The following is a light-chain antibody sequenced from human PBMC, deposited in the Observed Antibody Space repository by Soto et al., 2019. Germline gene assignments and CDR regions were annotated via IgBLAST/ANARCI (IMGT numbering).Light chain of an antibody. J-gene: IGLJ1*01. CDR1: SSDVGSYNL. Sequence: QSVLTQPASVSGSPGQSITISCTGTSSDVGSYNLVSWYQQHPGKAPKLMIYEGSKRPSGVSNRFSGSKSGNTASLTISGLQAEDEADHYCCSYAGSSTYVFGTVTKVTVL. CDR2: EGS. CDR3: CSYAGSSTYV. V-gene: IGLV2-23*01.